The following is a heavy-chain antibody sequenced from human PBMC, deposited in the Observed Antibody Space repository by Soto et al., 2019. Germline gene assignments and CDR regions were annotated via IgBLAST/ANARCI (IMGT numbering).Heavy chain of an antibody. CDR1: GGSFSGYY. Sequence: TPETLSLTCAVYGGSFSGYYWSWIRQPPGKGLEWIGEINHSGSTNYNPSLKSRVTISVDTSKNQFSLKLSSVTAADTAVYYCARGVHCSSTSCYEIDYWGQGTLVTVSS. J-gene: IGHJ4*02. CDR2: INHSGST. V-gene: IGHV4-34*01. CDR3: ARGVHCSSTSCYEIDY. D-gene: IGHD2-2*01.